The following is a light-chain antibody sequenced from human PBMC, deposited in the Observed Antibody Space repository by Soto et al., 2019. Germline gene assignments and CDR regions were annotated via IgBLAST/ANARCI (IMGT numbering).Light chain of an antibody. J-gene: IGKJ4*01. CDR1: HSVSSY. CDR2: DTS. Sequence: EIALTQSPATLSLSPGERATLSCRASHSVSSYLAWYQQKPGRAPRLLIYDTSKRATGIPARFSGSGSGTDCTLTIRGLEPEGFAVYYCQQRDNWPWTFRGGTKVEIK. CDR3: QQRDNWPWT. V-gene: IGKV3-11*01.